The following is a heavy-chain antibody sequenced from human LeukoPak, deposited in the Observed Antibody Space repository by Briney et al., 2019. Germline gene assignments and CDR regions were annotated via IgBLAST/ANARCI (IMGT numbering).Heavy chain of an antibody. CDR2: INPNSGGT. D-gene: IGHD2-2*03. CDR3: ARGGYSNAGWFDP. CDR1: GYTFTGYY. Sequence: EASVKVSCKASGYTFTGYYMHWVRQAPGQGVEWMGWINPNSGGTNYAQKFQGRVTMTRDTSISTAYMELSRLRSDDTAVYYCARGGYSNAGWFDPWGQGTLVTVSS. V-gene: IGHV1-2*02. J-gene: IGHJ5*02.